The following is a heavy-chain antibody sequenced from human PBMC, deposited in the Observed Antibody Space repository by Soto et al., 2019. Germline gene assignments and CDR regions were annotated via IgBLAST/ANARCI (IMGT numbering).Heavy chain of an antibody. Sequence: SETLSLTCFVSGGSISSRGDYWVWIRQSPGKGLEWIGNIYYNGNAYYNPSFKSRCTVSVDTSKNQFSLTLRSVTAADTAVYYCAKSGGIIVIPDYWGQGTRVTVSS. J-gene: IGHJ4*02. CDR3: AKSGGIIVIPDY. D-gene: IGHD3-16*02. CDR1: GGSISSRGDY. CDR2: IYYNGNA. V-gene: IGHV4-39*01.